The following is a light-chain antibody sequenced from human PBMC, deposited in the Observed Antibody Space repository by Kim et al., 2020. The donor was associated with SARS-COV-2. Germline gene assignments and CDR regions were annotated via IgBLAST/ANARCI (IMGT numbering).Light chain of an antibody. CDR3: QQSNSWPRT. J-gene: IGKJ1*01. CDR1: QSVSTY. Sequence: VSPEERATHSCRASQSVSTYLAWYQQKPGQAPRLLIYDASTRATDIPARFSGSGSGTEFTLTISSLQSEDFAVYYCQQSNSWPRTFGHGTKVDIK. CDR2: DAS. V-gene: IGKV3-15*01.